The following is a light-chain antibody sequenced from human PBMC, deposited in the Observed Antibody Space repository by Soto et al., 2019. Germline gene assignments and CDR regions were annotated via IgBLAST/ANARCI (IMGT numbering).Light chain of an antibody. V-gene: IGKV1-5*01. CDR1: QSIGSW. CDR3: QQYNSYPYT. J-gene: IGKJ2*01. Sequence: DIQMTQSPSTLSASVGDRVTITCRASQSIGSWSAWYQQKPGKAPKLLIYDASSLESGVPSRFSGSGSGTEFTLTISSLQPDDFATYYCQQYNSYPYTFGQGTKLEIK. CDR2: DAS.